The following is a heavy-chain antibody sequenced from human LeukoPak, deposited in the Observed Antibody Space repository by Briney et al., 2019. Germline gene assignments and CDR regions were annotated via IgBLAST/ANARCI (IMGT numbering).Heavy chain of an antibody. CDR1: GFTFSRHS. CDR3: AKYARSYYGSGSYYYFDY. CDR2: ISGSGGST. J-gene: IGHJ4*02. V-gene: IGHV3-23*01. D-gene: IGHD3-10*01. Sequence: GGSLRLSCAASGFTFSRHSINWVRQAPGKGLEWVSAISGSGGSTYYADSVKGRFTISRDNSKNTLYLQMNSLRAEDTAVYYCAKYARSYYGSGSYYYFDYWGQGTLVTVSS.